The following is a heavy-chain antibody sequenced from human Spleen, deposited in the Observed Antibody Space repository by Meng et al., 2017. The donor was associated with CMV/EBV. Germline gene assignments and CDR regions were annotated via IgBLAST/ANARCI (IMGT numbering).Heavy chain of an antibody. Sequence: GESLKISCAASGFTFSSYAMSWVRQAPGKGLEWVSAISGSGGSTYYADSVKGRFTISRDNSKNTLYLQMNSLRAEDTAVYYCARDDYSLNYYYYGMDVWGQGTTVTVSS. V-gene: IGHV3-23*01. CDR2: ISGSGGST. J-gene: IGHJ6*02. CDR3: ARDDYSLNYYYYGMDV. CDR1: GFTFSSYA. D-gene: IGHD4-11*01.